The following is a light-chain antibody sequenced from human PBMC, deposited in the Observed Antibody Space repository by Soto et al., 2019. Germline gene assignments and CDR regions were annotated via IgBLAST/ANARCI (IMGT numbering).Light chain of an antibody. Sequence: VMTQSPATLSASPGERVTLSCRASQTISTNLAWYQQRPGQAPRLLIYGASARATGIPARFSGSGSGTEFTLTISSLQSEDFAVFYCQQYNNWPPLTFGGGTKVEIK. CDR2: GAS. CDR1: QTISTN. V-gene: IGKV3-15*01. CDR3: QQYNNWPPLT. J-gene: IGKJ4*01.